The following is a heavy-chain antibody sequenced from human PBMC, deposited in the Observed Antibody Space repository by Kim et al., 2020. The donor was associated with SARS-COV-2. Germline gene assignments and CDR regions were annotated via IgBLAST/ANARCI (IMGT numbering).Heavy chain of an antibody. CDR2: LSGSGDYS. V-gene: IGHV3-23*01. J-gene: IGHJ6*02. Sequence: GGSLRLSCVASGFTFRRYAMSWVRQAPGQGLQWVSGLSGSGDYSYYGDSVEGRFTISRDNSKNTLFLQMSSLRTEDTAIYYCAKAAVATMDAIDVWGQGTVVTVSS. CDR1: GFTFRRYA. CDR3: AKAAVATMDAIDV. D-gene: IGHD3-10*01.